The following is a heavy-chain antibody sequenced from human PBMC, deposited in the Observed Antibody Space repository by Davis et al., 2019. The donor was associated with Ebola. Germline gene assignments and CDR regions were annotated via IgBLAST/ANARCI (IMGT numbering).Heavy chain of an antibody. V-gene: IGHV1-18*01. CDR1: GYTFTSYG. Sequence: ASVKVSCKASGYTFTSYGISWVRQAPGQGLEWMGWISAYNGNTNYAQKLQGRVTMTTDTSTSTAYMELSRLRSDDTAVYYCARARGIVVVPAAIRGYGMDVWGQGTTVTVSS. J-gene: IGHJ6*02. CDR2: ISAYNGNT. CDR3: ARARGIVVVPAAIRGYGMDV. D-gene: IGHD2-2*02.